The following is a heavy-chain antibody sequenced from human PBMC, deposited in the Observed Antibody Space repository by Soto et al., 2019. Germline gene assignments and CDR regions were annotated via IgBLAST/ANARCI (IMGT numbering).Heavy chain of an antibody. CDR2: ISSSSSYI. CDR1: GFTFSSYS. CDR3: ARDLTYYYGSESRPPYGMKV. Sequence: EVQLVESGGGLVKPGGSLRLSCVASGFTFSSYSMNWVRQAPGKGLECVSSISSSSSYIYYADSVKGRFTISRDNAKNSLYLQMNSLRAEDTAVYYCARDLTYYYGSESRPPYGMKVGGQGTMVTAS. J-gene: IGHJ6*02. D-gene: IGHD3-10*01. V-gene: IGHV3-21*01.